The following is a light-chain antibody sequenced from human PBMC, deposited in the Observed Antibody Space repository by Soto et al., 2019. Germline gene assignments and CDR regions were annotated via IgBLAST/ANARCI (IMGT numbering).Light chain of an antibody. CDR2: EVT. CDR3: SSYTTNSPPVV. J-gene: IGLJ2*01. V-gene: IGLV2-8*01. CDR1: SSDVGAYNY. Sequence: QSVLTQPPSASGSPGQSVTISCTGTSSDVGAYNYVSWYQHHPGKGPKLVIYEVTKRPSGVPDRFSGSKSGNTASLTISGLQAEDEAHYYCSSYTTNSPPVVFGGGTKLTVL.